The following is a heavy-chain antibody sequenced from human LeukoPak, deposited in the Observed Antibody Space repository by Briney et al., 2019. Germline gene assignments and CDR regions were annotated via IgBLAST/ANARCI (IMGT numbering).Heavy chain of an antibody. CDR3: ARDRRLSVDIAMAPFDY. CDR1: GYTFTIYG. Sequence: ASVKVSCEASGYTFTIYGITWVRQAPGQGLEWMGWISTHTGDTNYAQKLQARVTMTTDTSTSTAYMELRSLRSDDTAVYYCARDRRLSVDIAMAPFDYWGQGTLVTVSS. D-gene: IGHD5-18*01. V-gene: IGHV1-18*04. J-gene: IGHJ4*02. CDR2: ISTHTGDT.